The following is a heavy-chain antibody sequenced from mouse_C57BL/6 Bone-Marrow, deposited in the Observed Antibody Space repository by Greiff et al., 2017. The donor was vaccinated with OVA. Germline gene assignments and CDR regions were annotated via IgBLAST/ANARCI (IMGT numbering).Heavy chain of an antibody. Sequence: EVQLQESGPGLVKPSQSLSLTCSVTGYSITSGYYWNWIRQFPGNKLEWMGYISYDGSNNYNPSLKNRISITRDTSKNQFFLKLNSVTTEDTATYYCAREPTIKAFYFDYWGQGTTLTVSS. V-gene: IGHV3-6*01. CDR1: GYSITSGYY. D-gene: IGHD2-12*01. CDR3: AREPTIKAFYFDY. J-gene: IGHJ2*01. CDR2: ISYDGSN.